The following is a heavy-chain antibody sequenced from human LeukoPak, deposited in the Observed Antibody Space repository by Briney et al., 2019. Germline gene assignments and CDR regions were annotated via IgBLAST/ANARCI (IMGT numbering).Heavy chain of an antibody. D-gene: IGHD6-19*01. CDR2: INPNSGGT. CDR3: ARDWSSGWYSYYYYMDV. Sequence: GASVKVSCKASGYTFTGYYMHWVRQAPGQGLEWMGWINPNSGGTNYAQKFQGRVTMTRDTSISTAYMELSRLRSDDTAVYYCARDWSSGWYSYYYYMDVWGKGTTVTVSS. J-gene: IGHJ6*03. V-gene: IGHV1-2*02. CDR1: GYTFTGYY.